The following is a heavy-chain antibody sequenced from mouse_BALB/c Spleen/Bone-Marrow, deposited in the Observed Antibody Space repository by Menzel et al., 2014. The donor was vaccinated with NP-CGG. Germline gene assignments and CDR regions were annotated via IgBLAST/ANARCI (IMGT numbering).Heavy chain of an antibody. CDR3: ARWEYYAMDY. CDR1: GFNIKDTY. D-gene: IGHD4-1*01. CDR2: IDPANGNT. V-gene: IGHV14-3*02. Sequence: EVQLQQSGAELVKPGASVKLSCTASGFNIKDTYMHWVKQRPEQGLEWIGRIDPANGNTKYGPKFQGKASITADTSSNTAYLQLSSLTSEDTAVYYCARWEYYAMDYWGQGTSVTVSS. J-gene: IGHJ4*01.